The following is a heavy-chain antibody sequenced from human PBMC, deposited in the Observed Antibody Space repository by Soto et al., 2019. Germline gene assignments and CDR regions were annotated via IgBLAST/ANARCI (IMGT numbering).Heavy chain of an antibody. Sequence: RASVKGYCTASGGTFSSYAISWVRQAPGQGLEWMGGIIPIFGTANYAQKFQGRVTITADESTSTAYMELSSLRSEDTAVYYCASTSASGSSWYYGMSRCAQGT. CDR1: GGTFSSYA. V-gene: IGHV1-69*13. J-gene: IGHJ6*02. CDR2: IIPIFGTA. D-gene: IGHD2-15*01. CDR3: ASTSASGSSWYYGMSR.